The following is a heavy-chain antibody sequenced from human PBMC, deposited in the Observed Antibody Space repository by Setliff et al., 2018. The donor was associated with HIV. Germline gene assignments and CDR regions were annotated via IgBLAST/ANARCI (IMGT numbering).Heavy chain of an antibody. D-gene: IGHD2-2*01. CDR1: GFTFSSFA. Sequence: PGGSLRLSCAASGFTFSSFAMSWVRQAPGKGLEWISSISGSDGSTHYVDSVKGRFTISRDNTKNSLYLQLNSLRAEDTAVYYCARGEPTILIEPAAFFDYWGQGTLVTVSS. CDR2: ISGSDGST. J-gene: IGHJ4*02. V-gene: IGHV3-23*01. CDR3: ARGEPTILIEPAAFFDY.